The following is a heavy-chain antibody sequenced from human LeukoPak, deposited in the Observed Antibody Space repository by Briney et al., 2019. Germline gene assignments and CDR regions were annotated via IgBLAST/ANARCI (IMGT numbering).Heavy chain of an antibody. Sequence: AGESLKISCKGSGYSFTSYWTGWVRQMPGKGLEWMGIIYPGDSDTRYSPSFKGQVTISADKSTSTAYLQWSSLKASDTAMYYCARCSVVAATPDYWGQGTLVTVSS. D-gene: IGHD2-15*01. CDR3: ARCSVVAATPDY. V-gene: IGHV5-51*01. J-gene: IGHJ4*02. CDR2: IYPGDSDT. CDR1: GYSFTSYW.